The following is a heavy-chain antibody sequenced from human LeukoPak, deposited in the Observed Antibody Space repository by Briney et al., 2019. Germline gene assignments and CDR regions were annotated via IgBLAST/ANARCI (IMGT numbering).Heavy chain of an antibody. J-gene: IGHJ4*02. CDR1: GFTFSSYG. D-gene: IGHD5-24*01. CDR2: IRYDGSNK. CDR3: AKVSRRDGYNSLGY. V-gene: IGHV3-30*02. Sequence: PGGSLRLSCAASGFTFSSYGMHWVRQAPGKGLEWVAFIRYDGSNKYYADSVKGRFTISRDNSKNTLYLQMNSLRAANTAVYYCAKVSRRDGYNSLGYWGQGTLVTVSS.